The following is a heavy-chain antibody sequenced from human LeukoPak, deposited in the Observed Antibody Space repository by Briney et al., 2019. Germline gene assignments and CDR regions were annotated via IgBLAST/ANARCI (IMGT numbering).Heavy chain of an antibody. J-gene: IGHJ5*02. V-gene: IGHV4-39*01. Sequence: SETLSLTCTVSGGSISSSSYYWGWIRQPPGKGLEWIGSIYYSGSTYYNPSLKSRVTISVDTSKNQFSLKLSSVTAADTAVYYCARHRVYASSGYRGHWFDPWGQGTLVTVSS. CDR1: GGSISSSSYY. D-gene: IGHD3-22*01. CDR3: ARHRVYASSGYRGHWFDP. CDR2: IYYSGST.